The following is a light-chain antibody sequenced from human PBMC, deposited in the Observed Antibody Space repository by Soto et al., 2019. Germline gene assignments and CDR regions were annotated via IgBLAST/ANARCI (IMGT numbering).Light chain of an antibody. J-gene: IGLJ1*01. CDR3: TSYVGSNNFPDV. CDR1: SSDVGGYNY. CDR2: EVS. Sequence: QSALTQPPSASGSPGQSVTISCTGTSSDVGGYNYVSWYQQHPGKAPKLMIYEVSERPSGVPDRFSGSKSGNTASLTVSGLQADDEADYYCTSYVGSNNFPDVFGTGTKLTVL. V-gene: IGLV2-8*01.